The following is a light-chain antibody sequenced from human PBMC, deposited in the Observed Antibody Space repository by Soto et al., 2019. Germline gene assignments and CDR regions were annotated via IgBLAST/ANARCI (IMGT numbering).Light chain of an antibody. CDR2: GAS. CDR1: QSVSSN. J-gene: IGKJ2*01. V-gene: IGKV3-15*01. Sequence: EIVMTQSPPTLSVSPGERGTLSCRASQSVSSNLAWFQQKPGQAPRLLIYGASIRATGIPARFSGSGSGTEFTLTITSLQSEDFAVYYCQQYNDWPRTFGQGTKLEIK. CDR3: QQYNDWPRT.